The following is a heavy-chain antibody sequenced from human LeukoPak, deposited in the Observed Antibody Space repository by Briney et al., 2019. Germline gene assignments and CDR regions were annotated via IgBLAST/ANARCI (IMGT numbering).Heavy chain of an antibody. Sequence: SETLSLTCTVSGGSISSYYWSWIRQPAGKGLEWIGRIYTSGSTNYNPSLKSRVTMSVDTSKNQFSLKLSSVTAADTAVYYCARGGIAARSHRAPYYYYMDVWGKGTTVTVSS. CDR3: ARGGIAARSHRAPYYYYMDV. V-gene: IGHV4-4*07. CDR2: IYTSGST. D-gene: IGHD6-6*01. J-gene: IGHJ6*03. CDR1: GGSISSYY.